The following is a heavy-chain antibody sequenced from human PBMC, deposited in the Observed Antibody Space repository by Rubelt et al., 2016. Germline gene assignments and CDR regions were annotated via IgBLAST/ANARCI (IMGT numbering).Heavy chain of an antibody. J-gene: IGHJ4*02. Sequence: QVQLQESGPGLVKPSETLSLTCTVSGYSISSGYYWGWIRQPPGKGLEWIGSIYHSGSTYYNPSLKSRVPISVDTSKNQFSLKLGSVTAADTAVYYCARDHSSGWYLEGFFDYWGQGTLVTVSS. V-gene: IGHV4-38-2*02. CDR3: ARDHSSGWYLEGFFDY. D-gene: IGHD6-19*01. CDR2: IYHSGST. CDR1: GYSISSGYY.